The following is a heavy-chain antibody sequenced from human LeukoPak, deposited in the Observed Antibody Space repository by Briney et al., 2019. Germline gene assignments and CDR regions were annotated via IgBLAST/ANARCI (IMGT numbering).Heavy chain of an antibody. Sequence: GGSLRLSCAASGFTFSSYAMSWVRQAPGKGLEWVSSISSTSAYIYYADSVKGRFTISRDDVDNVVYLQMNSLGAEDTAVYYCARVAVSGPTGWFDSWGQGTLVIVSS. J-gene: IGHJ5*01. V-gene: IGHV3-21*01. CDR2: ISSTSAYI. CDR3: ARVAVSGPTGWFDS. CDR1: GFTFSSYA. D-gene: IGHD2-8*02.